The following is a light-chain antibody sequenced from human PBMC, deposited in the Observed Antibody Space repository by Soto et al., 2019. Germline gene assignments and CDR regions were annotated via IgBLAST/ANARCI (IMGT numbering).Light chain of an antibody. Sequence: DIQMTQSPSTLSASLGDRVTITCRASQNIGSWLAWYQQTPGKAPKLLIYHASNLESGVPSRFSGSGSGTDFTLTISSLQPDDFATYYCQQYNTYWTFGQGTKVDI. CDR2: HAS. CDR3: QQYNTYWT. J-gene: IGKJ1*01. V-gene: IGKV1-5*01. CDR1: QNIGSW.